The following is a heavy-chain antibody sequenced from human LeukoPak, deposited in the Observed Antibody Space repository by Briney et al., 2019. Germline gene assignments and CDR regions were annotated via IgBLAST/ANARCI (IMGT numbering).Heavy chain of an antibody. J-gene: IGHJ4*02. CDR3: ARGGEMTTIMDLGY. V-gene: IGHV3-30*04. D-gene: IGHD5-24*01. CDR1: GFTFSRYT. CDR2: ISYDGSNK. Sequence: EGSLRLSCAASGFTFSRYTIHWVRQAPGKGLKWEASISYDGSNKYYTDSVKGRFTISRDNSKNTLYLQMNSLRAEDTAVYYCARGGEMTTIMDLGYWGQGTLVTVSS.